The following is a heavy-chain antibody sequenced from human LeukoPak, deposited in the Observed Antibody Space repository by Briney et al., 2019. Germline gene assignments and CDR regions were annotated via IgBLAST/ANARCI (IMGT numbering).Heavy chain of an antibody. Sequence: GGSLRLSCATSGFTFSRSAMNWVRQAPGKGLEWVSSFSASGGTAYYADSVKGRFTISRDNSKNTLSVQMNSLRAEDTAVYYCAKANYSGSYYFDSWGQGTLVTVSS. J-gene: IGHJ4*02. V-gene: IGHV3-23*01. CDR1: GFTFSRSA. CDR2: FSASGGTA. D-gene: IGHD1-26*01. CDR3: AKANYSGSYYFDS.